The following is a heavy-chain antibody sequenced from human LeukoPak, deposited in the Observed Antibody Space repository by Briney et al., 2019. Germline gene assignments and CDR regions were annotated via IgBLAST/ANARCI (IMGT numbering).Heavy chain of an antibody. V-gene: IGHV3-13*05. Sequence: PGGSLRLSCAASGFTFSSYDMYWVRQATGNGLEWVSGIDTAGDPYYPGSVKGRFTISRENAKNSLYLQMNSLRAGDTAVYYCARGGAYGLGVWGKGTTVTVSS. CDR1: GFTFSSYD. CDR2: IDTAGDP. J-gene: IGHJ6*04. CDR3: ARGGAYGLGV. D-gene: IGHD1-26*01.